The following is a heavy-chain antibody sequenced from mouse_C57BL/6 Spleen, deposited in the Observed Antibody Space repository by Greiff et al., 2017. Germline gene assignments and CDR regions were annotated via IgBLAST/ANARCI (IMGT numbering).Heavy chain of an antibody. Sequence: EVQLQESGPGLVKPSQSLSLTCSVTGYSITSGYYWNWIRQFPGNKLEWMGYISYDGSNNYNPSLKNRISITRDTSKNQFFLKLNSVTTEDTATYYCARDYYFDYWGQGTTLTVSS. J-gene: IGHJ2*01. CDR2: ISYDGSN. V-gene: IGHV3-6*01. CDR3: ARDYYFDY. CDR1: GYSITSGYY.